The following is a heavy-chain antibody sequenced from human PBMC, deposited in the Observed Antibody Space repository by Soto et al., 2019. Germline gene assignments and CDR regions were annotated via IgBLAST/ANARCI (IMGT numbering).Heavy chain of an antibody. Sequence: GGSLRLSCAASGFTFSSYAMSWVRQAPGKGLEWVSAISGSGGSTYYADSVKGRFTISRDNSKNTLYLQMNSLRAEDTAVYYCAKRDRGVRGVIITEDYYYYYMDVWGKGTTVTVSS. CDR2: ISGSGGST. V-gene: IGHV3-23*01. J-gene: IGHJ6*03. D-gene: IGHD3-10*01. CDR3: AKRDRGVRGVIITEDYYYYYMDV. CDR1: GFTFSSYA.